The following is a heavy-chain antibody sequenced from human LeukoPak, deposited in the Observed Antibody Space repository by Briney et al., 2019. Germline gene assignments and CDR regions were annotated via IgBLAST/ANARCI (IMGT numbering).Heavy chain of an antibody. Sequence: PGGSLRLSCAASGFTFSSYSMNWVRQAPGKGLEWVSSISSSSSYIYYADSVKGRFTISRDNAKNSLYPQMNSLRAEDTAVYYCARVGINYYGSGSYFDYWGQGTLVTVSS. CDR3: ARVGINYYGSGSYFDY. CDR2: ISSSSSYI. V-gene: IGHV3-21*01. D-gene: IGHD3-10*01. CDR1: GFTFSSYS. J-gene: IGHJ4*02.